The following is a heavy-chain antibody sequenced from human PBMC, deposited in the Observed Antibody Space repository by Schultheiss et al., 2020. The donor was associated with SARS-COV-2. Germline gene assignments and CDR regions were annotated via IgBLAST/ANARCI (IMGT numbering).Heavy chain of an antibody. CDR3: ARVGLVVAAHYFDY. CDR1: GYTFTSYG. D-gene: IGHD2-15*01. J-gene: IGHJ4*02. CDR2: ISAYNGNT. V-gene: IGHV1-18*01. Sequence: ASVKVSCKASGYTFTSYGISWVRQAPGQGLEWMGWISAYNGNTKYAQKFQGRVTMTTDTSTSTAYMELRSLRSDDTAVYYCARVGLVVAAHYFDYWGQGTLVTVSS.